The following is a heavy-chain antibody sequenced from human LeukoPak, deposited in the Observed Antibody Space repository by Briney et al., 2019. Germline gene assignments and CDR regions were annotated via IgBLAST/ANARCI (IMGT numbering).Heavy chain of an antibody. D-gene: IGHD2-2*01. CDR2: ITHSGRT. CDR1: GGSFSDYY. V-gene: IGHV4-34*01. CDR3: ARGPRIVPADDGYYYMDV. J-gene: IGHJ6*03. Sequence: PSETLSLTCAVYGGSFSDYYWTWIHQPPGKGLEWIGEITHSGRTNYNPSLKSRVSISVDRSNNQFSLNLRYVTAADTAVYYCARGPRIVPADDGYYYMDVWGKGTTVTVSS.